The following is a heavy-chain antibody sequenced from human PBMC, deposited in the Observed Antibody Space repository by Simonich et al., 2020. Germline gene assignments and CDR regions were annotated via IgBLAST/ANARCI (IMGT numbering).Heavy chain of an antibody. CDR2: ISSSSSYI. Sequence: EVQLVESGGGLVKPGGSLRLSCAASGFTFSSYSMNWVRQAPGKGLEWVSSISSSSSYIYYADSVKGRFTISRDNAKNSLDLQMNSLRAEDTAVYYWAGGVYCSSTSCSTYYYYGMDVWGQGTTVTVSS. V-gene: IGHV3-21*01. CDR3: AGGVYCSSTSCSTYYYYGMDV. D-gene: IGHD2-2*01. J-gene: IGHJ6*02. CDR1: GFTFSSYS.